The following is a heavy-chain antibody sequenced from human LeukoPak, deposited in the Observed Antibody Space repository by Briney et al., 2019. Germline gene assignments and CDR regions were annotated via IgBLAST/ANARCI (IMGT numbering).Heavy chain of an antibody. Sequence: GGSLRLSCAASGFTFSSYAMSWVRQAPGKGLEWVSAISGSGGSTYYADSVKGRFTISRDNSKNTVYLQMNSLRAEDRAVYYCANHAPSGSYYWIEYWGQGTLVTVSS. J-gene: IGHJ4*02. V-gene: IGHV3-23*01. CDR2: ISGSGGST. CDR3: ANHAPSGSYYWIEY. CDR1: GFTFSSYA. D-gene: IGHD1-26*01.